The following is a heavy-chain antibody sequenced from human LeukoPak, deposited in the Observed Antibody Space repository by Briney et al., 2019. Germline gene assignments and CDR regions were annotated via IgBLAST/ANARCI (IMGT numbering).Heavy chain of an antibody. CDR2: IWPDTTNK. CDR1: GFTFSSYG. Sequence: PGGSLRLSCAASGFTFSSYGMHWVRQAPGKGLEWVAVIWPDTTNKYYADSVKGRFTISRDNSKNTLYLQMSSLRAEDTAMYYCARDRLTTVTTFHFDYWGQGTLVTVSS. J-gene: IGHJ4*02. V-gene: IGHV3-33*08. D-gene: IGHD4-17*01. CDR3: ARDRLTTVTTFHFDY.